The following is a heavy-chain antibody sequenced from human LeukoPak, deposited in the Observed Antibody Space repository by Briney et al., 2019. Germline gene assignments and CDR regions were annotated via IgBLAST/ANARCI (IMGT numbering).Heavy chain of an antibody. D-gene: IGHD3-16*01. CDR1: GGSISSYY. Sequence: SETLSLTCTVSGGSISSYYWSWIRQPPGKGLEWIGYIYYSRSTNYNPSLKSRVTISVDTSENQFSLKLSSVTAADTAVYYCAKYVSTGWFDHWGQGTLVTVSS. V-gene: IGHV4-59*08. CDR2: IYYSRST. J-gene: IGHJ5*02. CDR3: AKYVSTGWFDH.